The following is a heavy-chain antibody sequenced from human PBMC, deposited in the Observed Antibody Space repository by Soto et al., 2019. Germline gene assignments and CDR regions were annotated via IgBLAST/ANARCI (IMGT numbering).Heavy chain of an antibody. CDR1: GYTFINYY. CDR2: INPTSGST. D-gene: IGHD6-13*01. J-gene: IGHJ4*02. V-gene: IGHV1-46*01. CDR3: ARDLAAGDH. Sequence: QVQLVQSGAEVKKPGASVKVSCRASGYTFINYYIHWVRQAPGQGLEWLAIINPTSGSTNYAQKFQGRITLTMDTSTSTVYMELSGLRSDETAVFHWARDLAAGDHWGQGTLVTVSS.